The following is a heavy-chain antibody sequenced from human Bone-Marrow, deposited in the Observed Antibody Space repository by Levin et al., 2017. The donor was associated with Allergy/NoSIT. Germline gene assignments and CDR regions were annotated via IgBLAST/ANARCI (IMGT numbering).Heavy chain of an antibody. D-gene: IGHD2-15*01. Sequence: AGGSLRLSCAASGFTFSSYSMNWVRQAPGKGLEWVSSISSSSSYIYYADSVKGRFTISRDNAKNSLYLQMNSLRAEDTAVYYCARECSGGSCYPAGSYYDYMDVWGKGTTVTVSS. CDR2: ISSSSSYI. V-gene: IGHV3-21*01. CDR1: GFTFSSYS. CDR3: ARECSGGSCYPAGSYYDYMDV. J-gene: IGHJ6*03.